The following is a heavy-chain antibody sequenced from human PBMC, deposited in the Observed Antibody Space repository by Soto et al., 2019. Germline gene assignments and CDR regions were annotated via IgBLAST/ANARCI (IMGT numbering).Heavy chain of an antibody. V-gene: IGHV3-23*01. CDR3: ARDPHCTNGVCYYYYYGMDV. Sequence: GGSLRLSCAASGFTFSSYAMSWVRQAPGKGLEWVSGINSSGNSTYYADSVKGRFTISRDNAKNTLYLQMNSLRAEDTAVYYCARDPHCTNGVCYYYYYGMDVWGQGTTVTVSS. CDR1: GFTFSSYA. J-gene: IGHJ6*02. D-gene: IGHD2-8*01. CDR2: INSSGNST.